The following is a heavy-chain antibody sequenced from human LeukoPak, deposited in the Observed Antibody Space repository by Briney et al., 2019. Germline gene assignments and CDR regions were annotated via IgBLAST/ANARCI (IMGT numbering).Heavy chain of an antibody. Sequence: GGSLRLSCAASGFTFSSYSMDWVRQAPGKGLEWISFISSSSGTIYYADSVKGRFTISRDNAKNSLCLQMNSLRDEDTAVYYCVRDRAGGNSVWFDPWGQGTLVTVSS. CDR2: ISSSSGTI. CDR1: GFTFSSYS. J-gene: IGHJ5*02. CDR3: VRDRAGGNSVWFDP. D-gene: IGHD4-23*01. V-gene: IGHV3-48*02.